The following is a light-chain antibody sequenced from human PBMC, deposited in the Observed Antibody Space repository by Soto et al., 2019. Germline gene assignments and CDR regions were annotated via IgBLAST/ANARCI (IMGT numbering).Light chain of an antibody. CDR1: SSDVGGYNY. Sequence: QSVLTQPPSASGSPVQSVTISCTGASSDVGGYNYVSWYQQHPGKAPKLMIYEVNKRPSGVPDRFSGSKSGNTASLTVSGLQAEDEADYYCKSYEGSNIYVFGTGTKVTVL. V-gene: IGLV2-8*01. CDR2: EVN. J-gene: IGLJ1*01. CDR3: KSYEGSNIYV.